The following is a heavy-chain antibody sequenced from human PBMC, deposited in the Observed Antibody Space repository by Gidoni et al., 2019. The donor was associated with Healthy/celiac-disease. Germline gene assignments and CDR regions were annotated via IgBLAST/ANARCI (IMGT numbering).Heavy chain of an antibody. CDR2: TYYRSKWYN. V-gene: IGHV6-1*01. J-gene: IGHJ5*02. D-gene: IGHD3-16*02. CDR1: GDSVSSNSAA. Sequence: QVQLQQSGPGLVKPSQTLSLTCAISGDSVSSNSAAWNWIRQSPSRGLEWLGRTYYRSKWYNDYAVSVKSRITINPDTSKNQFSLQLNSVTPEDTAVYYCARTLRLGELSLRNNWFDPWGQGTLVTVSS. CDR3: ARTLRLGELSLRNNWFDP.